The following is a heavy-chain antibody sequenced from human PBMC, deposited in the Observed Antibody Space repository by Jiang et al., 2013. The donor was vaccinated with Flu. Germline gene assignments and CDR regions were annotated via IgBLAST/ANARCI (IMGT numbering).Heavy chain of an antibody. V-gene: IGHV4-59*01. D-gene: IGHD4/OR15-4a*01. CDR1: GGSFSYYY. J-gene: IGHJ4*02. Sequence: SLTCTISGGSFSYYYWSFIRQSPGKGLEWIGYIYRTGTTNYNPSLKSRVTLSVDTSKNQFSLNLRSVTAADTAVYYCASDPGGANSHFAYWGQGILVNVSS. CDR2: IYRTGTT. CDR3: ASDPGGANSHFAY.